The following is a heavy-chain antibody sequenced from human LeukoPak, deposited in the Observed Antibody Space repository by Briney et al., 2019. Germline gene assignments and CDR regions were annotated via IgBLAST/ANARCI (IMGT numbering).Heavy chain of an antibody. Sequence: SVKVSCKASGGTFTGCPFSWVRQAPGQGLEWMGGIIPVLGTAHYTQRFQGRLTITADNSTSTAYMELYSLKYEDTAVYYCACKPRHDSSDFWGQGTLVTVSS. V-gene: IGHV1-69*10. J-gene: IGHJ4*02. CDR1: GGTFTGCP. CDR3: ACKPRHDSSDF. D-gene: IGHD3-22*01. CDR2: IIPVLGTA.